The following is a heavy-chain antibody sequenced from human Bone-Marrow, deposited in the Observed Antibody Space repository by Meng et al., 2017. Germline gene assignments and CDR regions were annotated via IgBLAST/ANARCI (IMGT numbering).Heavy chain of an antibody. Sequence: ASAQVSCKASGYTFTGYYMHWLRQAPGQGLEWMGWIKHNSGGTNYEQRFQARVTMTGDTSIREAYMELSGLRSDNTAMYYCARDGDMSAAGKRFGDYWGQGTLVTVSS. V-gene: IGHV1-2*02. D-gene: IGHD6-25*01. CDR1: GYTFTGYY. J-gene: IGHJ4*02. CDR2: IKHNSGGT. CDR3: ARDGDMSAAGKRFGDY.